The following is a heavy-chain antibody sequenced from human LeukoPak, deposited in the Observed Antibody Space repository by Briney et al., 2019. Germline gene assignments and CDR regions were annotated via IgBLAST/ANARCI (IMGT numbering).Heavy chain of an antibody. CDR2: IIPIFGTA. J-gene: IGHJ4*02. V-gene: IGHV1-69*13. CDR3: ARDSVNKGFDY. Sequence: ASVKVSCKASGYTFTSYGNSWVRQAPGQGLEWMGGIIPIFGTANYAQKFQGRVTITADESTSTAYMELSSLRSKDTAVYYCARDSVNKGFDYWGQGTLVTVSS. D-gene: IGHD3-10*01. CDR1: GYTFTSYG.